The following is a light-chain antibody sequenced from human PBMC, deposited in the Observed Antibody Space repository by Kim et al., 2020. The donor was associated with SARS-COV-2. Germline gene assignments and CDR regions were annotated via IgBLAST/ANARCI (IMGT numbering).Light chain of an antibody. CDR1: SGHSSYA. CDR3: QTWGSGIRV. V-gene: IGLV4-69*01. CDR2: VNSDGSH. Sequence: ASVKLTCTLSSGHSSYAIAWHQQQPEKGPRYLMKVNSDGSHSKGDGIPDRFSGSSSGDERYLTISSLQSEDEADYYCQTWGSGIRVFGGGTQLTVL. J-gene: IGLJ3*02.